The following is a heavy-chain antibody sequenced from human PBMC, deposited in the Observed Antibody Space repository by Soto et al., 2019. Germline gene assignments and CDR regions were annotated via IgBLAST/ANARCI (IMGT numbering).Heavy chain of an antibody. D-gene: IGHD2-15*01. Sequence: GESLKISCKGSGYSFTSYWNGWVRQMPGKGLEWMGIIYPGDSDTRYSPSFQGQVTISADKSISTAYLQWSSLKASDTAMYYCARQYCSGGSCLHAFDYWGQGTLVTVSS. CDR2: IYPGDSDT. V-gene: IGHV5-51*01. CDR3: ARQYCSGGSCLHAFDY. J-gene: IGHJ4*02. CDR1: GYSFTSYW.